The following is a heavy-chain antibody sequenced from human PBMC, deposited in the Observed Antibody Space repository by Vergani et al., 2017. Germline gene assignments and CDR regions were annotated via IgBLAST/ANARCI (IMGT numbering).Heavy chain of an antibody. CDR2: ISGSGGST. CDR1: GGTFSSYA. V-gene: IGHV3-23*04. D-gene: IGHD3-22*01. J-gene: IGHJ4*02. Sequence: VQLVQSGAEVKKPGSSVKVSCKASGGTFSSYAMSWVRQAPGKGLEWVSAISGSGGSTYYADSVKGRFTISRDNSKNTLYLQMNSLRAEDTAVYYCANMARNYYDRRGFENWGQGTLVTVSS. CDR3: ANMARNYYDRRGFEN.